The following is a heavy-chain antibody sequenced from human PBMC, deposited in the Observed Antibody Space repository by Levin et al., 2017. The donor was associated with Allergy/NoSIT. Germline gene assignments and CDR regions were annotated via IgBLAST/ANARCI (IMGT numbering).Heavy chain of an antibody. CDR3: ARRDYIWGGYRHRAFDI. Sequence: SQTLSLTCAVYGGSFRDPYWSWIRQVPGRGLEWIGEINHSGSTDYNPSLKSRLTISVDTSKNQYSLKLSSVTAADTAVYYCARRDYIWGGYRHRAFDIWGQGTMVTVSS. CDR2: INHSGST. J-gene: IGHJ3*02. CDR1: GGSFRDPY. D-gene: IGHD3-16*02. V-gene: IGHV4-34*01.